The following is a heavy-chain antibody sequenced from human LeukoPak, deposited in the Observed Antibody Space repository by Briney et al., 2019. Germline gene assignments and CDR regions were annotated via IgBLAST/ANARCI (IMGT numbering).Heavy chain of an antibody. D-gene: IGHD4-17*01. J-gene: IGHJ6*02. V-gene: IGHV4-34*01. CDR2: INHSGST. CDR3: ARGNTSQTTVTTWVTRYGMDV. CDR1: GGSFSGYY. Sequence: PSETLSLTCAVYGGSFSGYYWSWIRQPPGKGLEWIGEINHSGSTNYNPSLKSRVTISVDTSKNQFSLKLSSVTAAGTAVYYCARGNTSQTTVTTWVTRYGMDVWGQGTTVTVSS.